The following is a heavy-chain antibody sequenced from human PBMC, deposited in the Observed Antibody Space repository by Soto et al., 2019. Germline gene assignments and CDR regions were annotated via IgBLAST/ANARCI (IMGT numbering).Heavy chain of an antibody. Sequence: GGSLRLSCAASGFTFSSYSMSWVRQAPGKGLEWVANIEQDGSDKYYVDSVKGRFTISRDNAKNSLYLQMNSLRAEDTAVYYCARDGAAARYWGQGTLVTVSS. V-gene: IGHV3-7*01. CDR2: IEQDGSDK. CDR3: ARDGAAARY. D-gene: IGHD6-13*01. CDR1: GFTFSSYS. J-gene: IGHJ4*02.